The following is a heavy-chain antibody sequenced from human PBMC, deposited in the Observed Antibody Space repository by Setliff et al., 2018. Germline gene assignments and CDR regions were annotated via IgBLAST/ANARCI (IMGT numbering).Heavy chain of an antibody. CDR1: GDSISSHF. CDR2: IYYTGST. J-gene: IGHJ4*02. Sequence: PSETLSLTCTVSGDSISSHFWTWIRQPPGKGLEWVGHIYYTGSTSYNASVKSRVTVSLDTSKNQFSLRLKSVTAADTAVYYCARGNSRSSVWYVVPHFDYWGQGTLVTVSS. V-gene: IGHV4-59*08. CDR3: ARGNSRSSVWYVVPHFDY. D-gene: IGHD6-19*01.